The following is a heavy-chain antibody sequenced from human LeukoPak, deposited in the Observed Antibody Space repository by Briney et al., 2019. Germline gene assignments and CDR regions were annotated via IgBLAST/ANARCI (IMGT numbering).Heavy chain of an antibody. CDR2: ISSSSSYI. J-gene: IGHJ4*02. CDR3: AREAYDSSGYTMHYFDY. CDR1: GFTFSSYS. D-gene: IGHD3-22*01. V-gene: IGHV3-21*01. Sequence: PGGSLRLSCAASGFTFSSYSMNWVRQAPGKGREWVSSISSSSSYIYYADSVKGRFTISRDNAKNSLYLQMNSLRAEDTAVYYCAREAYDSSGYTMHYFDYWGQGTLVTVSS.